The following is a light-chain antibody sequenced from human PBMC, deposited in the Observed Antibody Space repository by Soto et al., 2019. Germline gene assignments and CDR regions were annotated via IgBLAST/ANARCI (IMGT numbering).Light chain of an antibody. CDR3: CSYAGSYRWV. CDR2: DVS. Sequence: QSALTQPRSVSGSPGQSVTISCSGSGTITDADSFIYVSWYQHHPGKAPKLMIYDVSQRPSGVPDRFSGSKSDNTASLTISGLQADDEADYYCCSYAGSYRWVFGGGTKLTVL. CDR1: ITDADSFIY. J-gene: IGLJ3*02. V-gene: IGLV2-11*01.